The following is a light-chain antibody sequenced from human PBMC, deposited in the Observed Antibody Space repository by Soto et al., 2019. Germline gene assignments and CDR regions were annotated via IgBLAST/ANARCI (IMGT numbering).Light chain of an antibody. CDR2: GPS. CDR3: QQYGSSPQT. Sequence: EIVLTQSPGTLSLSPGERATLSCRASQSVSSSYLAWYQQKPGQAPRLLIYGPSSRATGTPDRFSGSGSGTDFTLTISRLEPEDFAVYYCQQYGSSPQTFGQGTKVDIK. CDR1: QSVSSSY. J-gene: IGKJ1*01. V-gene: IGKV3-20*01.